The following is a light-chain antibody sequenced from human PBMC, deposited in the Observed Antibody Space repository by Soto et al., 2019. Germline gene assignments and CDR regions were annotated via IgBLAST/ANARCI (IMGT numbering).Light chain of an antibody. CDR2: KAS. CDR1: QSISSW. CDR3: QQYNSYPRT. V-gene: IGKV1-5*03. J-gene: IGKJ1*01. Sequence: DIQMAQSPSTLSASVGDRVTITCRASQSISSWLAWYQQKPGKAPKLLIYKASTFQNGVPSRFSGRASGTEFPLTISSLQADDFATYYCQQYNSYPRTFGHGTKVEIK.